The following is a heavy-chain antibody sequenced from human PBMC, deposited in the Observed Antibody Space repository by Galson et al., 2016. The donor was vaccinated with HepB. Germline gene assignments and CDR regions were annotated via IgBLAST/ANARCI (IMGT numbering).Heavy chain of an antibody. D-gene: IGHD3/OR15-3a*01. CDR2: ITPGGDSS. CDR1: GSIFRTYA. V-gene: IGHV3-23*01. J-gene: IGHJ4*02. Sequence: SLRLSCAASGSIFRTYALNWVRQAPGKGLEWVSAITPGGDSSSYADSVKGRFAISRDNSKDTLYLQINSLSPDDTAVYYCASLDWGQMRDWGQGNLVTVSS. CDR3: ASLDWGQMRD.